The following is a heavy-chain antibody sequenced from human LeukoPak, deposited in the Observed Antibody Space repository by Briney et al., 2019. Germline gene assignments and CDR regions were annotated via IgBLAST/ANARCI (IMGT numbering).Heavy chain of an antibody. CDR2: IYYSGST. D-gene: IGHD5-12*01. Sequence: PSETLSLTCTVSGGSISSSSYYWGWIRQPPGKGLEWIGSIYYSGSTYYNPSLKSRVTISVDTSKNQFSLKLSSVTAADTAVYYCAVSRYDDEDRDYWGQGTLVTVSS. V-gene: IGHV4-39*07. J-gene: IGHJ4*02. CDR3: AVSRYDDEDRDY. CDR1: GGSISSSSYY.